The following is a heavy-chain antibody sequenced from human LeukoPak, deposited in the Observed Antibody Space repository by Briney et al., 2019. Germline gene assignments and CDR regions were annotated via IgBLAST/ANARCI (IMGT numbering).Heavy chain of an antibody. Sequence: GGSLRLSCAASGFTLYSHGMIWVRQAPGKGLEWVSYISPDSATIYYADSVKGRFTISRDHAKNSLYLQMISLRAEDTALYSCARDPIAARPGAYNWFDPWGQGTLVTVSS. V-gene: IGHV3-48*04. D-gene: IGHD6-6*01. CDR2: ISPDSATI. J-gene: IGHJ5*02. CDR3: ARDPIAARPGAYNWFDP. CDR1: GFTLYSHG.